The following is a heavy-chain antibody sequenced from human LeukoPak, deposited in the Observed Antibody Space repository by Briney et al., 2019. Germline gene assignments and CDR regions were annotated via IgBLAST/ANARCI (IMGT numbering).Heavy chain of an antibody. Sequence: GGSLRLSCAASGFTFSSHAMHWVRQAPGKGLEWVAVISYDGSNKYYADSVKGRFTISRDNSKNTLYLQMNSLRAEDTAVYYCAKDGPSSSWGTFDYWGQGTLVTVSS. CDR1: GFTFSSHA. CDR3: AKDGPSSSWGTFDY. CDR2: ISYDGSNK. V-gene: IGHV3-30*04. J-gene: IGHJ4*02. D-gene: IGHD6-13*01.